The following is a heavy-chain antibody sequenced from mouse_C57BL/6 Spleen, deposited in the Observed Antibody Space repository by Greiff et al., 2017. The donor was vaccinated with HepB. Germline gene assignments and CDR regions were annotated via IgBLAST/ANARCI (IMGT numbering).Heavy chain of an antibody. Sequence: QVQLQQSGAELVKPGASVKISCKASGYAFSSYWMNWVKQRPGKGLEWIGQIYPGDGDTNYNGKFKGKATLTADKSSSTAYMQLSSLTSEDSAVYFCARFTTVSYWYFEVWGTGTTVTVSS. D-gene: IGHD1-1*01. CDR2: IYPGDGDT. J-gene: IGHJ1*03. CDR3: ARFTTVSYWYFEV. V-gene: IGHV1-80*01. CDR1: GYAFSSYW.